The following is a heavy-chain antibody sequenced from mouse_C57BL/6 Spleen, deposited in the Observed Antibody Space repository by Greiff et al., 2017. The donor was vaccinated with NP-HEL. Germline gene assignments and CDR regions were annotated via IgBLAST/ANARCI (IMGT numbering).Heavy chain of an antibody. V-gene: IGHV1-63*01. Sequence: VQLQQSGAELVRPGTSVKMSCKASGYTFTNYWIGWAQQRPGHGLEWIGDIYPGGGYTNYNEKFKGKATLTANKSSSTAYMQFSSLTSEDSAIYYCGRLKGDGYFDVWGTGTTVTVSS. CDR1: GYTFTNYW. J-gene: IGHJ1*03. CDR3: GRLKGDGYFDV. CDR2: IYPGGGYT.